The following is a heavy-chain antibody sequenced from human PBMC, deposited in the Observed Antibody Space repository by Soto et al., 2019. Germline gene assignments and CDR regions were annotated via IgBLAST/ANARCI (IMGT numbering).Heavy chain of an antibody. CDR1: GGSVSNKTYY. Sequence: SETLSLTCSVSGGSVSNKTYYWSWIRQPPGKRLEWIAYAYYSGTTNYNPSLQSRVTISIDTSKNQLSLTLTSVTPADTAVSYSARHMHAGFTHYFDPWGQGTLVTVSS. CDR3: ARHMHAGFTHYFDP. D-gene: IGHD1-26*01. J-gene: IGHJ5*02. V-gene: IGHV4-61*01. CDR2: AYYSGTT.